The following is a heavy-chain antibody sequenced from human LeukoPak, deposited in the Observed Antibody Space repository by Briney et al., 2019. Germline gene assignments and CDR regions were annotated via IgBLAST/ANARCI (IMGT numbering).Heavy chain of an antibody. Sequence: PGGSLRLSCAVSGITLSNYGMSWVRQAPGKGLEWVAGISGSGGTTNYADSVKGRFTISRDNPKNTLFLHMNSLRAEDTAVYYCARAYGMDVWGQGTTVTVSS. J-gene: IGHJ6*02. V-gene: IGHV3-23*01. CDR2: ISGSGGTT. CDR3: ARAYGMDV. CDR1: GITLSNYG.